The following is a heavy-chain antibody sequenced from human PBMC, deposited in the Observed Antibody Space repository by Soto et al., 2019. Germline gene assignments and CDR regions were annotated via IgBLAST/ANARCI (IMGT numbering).Heavy chain of an antibody. Sequence: SVKVSCKASGGTFSSYTISWGRQAPGQGLEWMGRIIPILGIANYAQKFQGRVTITADKSTRTAYMELSSLRSEDMAVYYCARDAGQQPDAFDIWGQGTMVTVSS. CDR2: IIPILGIA. V-gene: IGHV1-69*04. J-gene: IGHJ3*02. CDR1: GGTFSSYT. CDR3: ARDAGQQPDAFDI. D-gene: IGHD6-13*01.